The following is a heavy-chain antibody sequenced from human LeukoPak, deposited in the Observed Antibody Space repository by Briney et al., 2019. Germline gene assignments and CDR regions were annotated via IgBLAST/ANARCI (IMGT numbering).Heavy chain of an antibody. V-gene: IGHV3-53*05. CDR1: GFTVSRNY. D-gene: IGHD6-13*01. J-gene: IGHJ6*02. CDR2: IYSGGST. CDR3: AKVPAAGIYYYYGMDV. Sequence: GGSLRLSCAASGFTVSRNYMNWVRQAPGKGLEWVSVIYSGGSTYYADSVKGRFTISRDNSKNTLYLQMNSLRAEDTAVYYCAKVPAAGIYYYYGMDVWGQGTTVTVSS.